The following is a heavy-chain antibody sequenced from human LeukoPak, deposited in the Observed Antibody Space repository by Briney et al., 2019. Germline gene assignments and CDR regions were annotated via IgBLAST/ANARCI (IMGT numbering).Heavy chain of an antibody. CDR1: GFTFSSYG. J-gene: IGHJ5*02. D-gene: IGHD6-13*01. Sequence: PGRSLRLSCAASGFTFSSYGMHWVRQAPGKGLEWVAVISYDGSNKYYADSVKGRLTISRDNSKNTLYLQMNSLRAEDTAVYYCAKSPGAAAVWFDPWGQGTLVTVSS. CDR2: ISYDGSNK. CDR3: AKSPGAAAVWFDP. V-gene: IGHV3-30*18.